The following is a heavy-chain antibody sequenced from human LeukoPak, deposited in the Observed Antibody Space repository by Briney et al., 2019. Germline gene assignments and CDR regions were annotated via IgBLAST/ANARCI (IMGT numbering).Heavy chain of an antibody. CDR1: GGSFSGYY. CDR2: INHSGRA. D-gene: IGHD3-10*01. J-gene: IGHJ6*03. CDR3: ARTYGSGSYYLADYYYMDV. Sequence: ASETLSLTCAVYGGSFSGYYWSWIRQPPGKGLEWIGEINHSGRANYNPSLKSRVTISVDTSKNQFSLKPSSVTAADTAVYYCARTYGSGSYYLADYYYMDVWGKGTTVTVSS. V-gene: IGHV4-34*01.